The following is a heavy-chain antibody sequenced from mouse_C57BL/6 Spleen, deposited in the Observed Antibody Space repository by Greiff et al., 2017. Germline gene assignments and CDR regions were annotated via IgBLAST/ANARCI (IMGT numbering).Heavy chain of an antibody. CDR1: GYTFTDYE. Sequence: QVHVKQSGAELVRPGASVTLSCKASGYTFTDYEMHWVKQTPVHGLEWIGAIDPETGGTAYNQKFKGKAILTADKSSSTAYMELRSLTSEDSAVYYCTSGYYGSSLDYWGQGTTLTVSS. CDR3: TSGYYGSSLDY. J-gene: IGHJ2*01. D-gene: IGHD1-1*01. V-gene: IGHV1-15*01. CDR2: IDPETGGT.